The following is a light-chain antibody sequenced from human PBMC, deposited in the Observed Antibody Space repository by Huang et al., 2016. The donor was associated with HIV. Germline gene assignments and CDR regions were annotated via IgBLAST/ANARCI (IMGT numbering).Light chain of an antibody. J-gene: IGKJ4*01. V-gene: IGKV3-15*01. CDR3: QQYHTWPPLT. Sequence: ENVMTQSPATLSVSPGERATLSCRASQSVSTNLAWYQQKPGQAPRLLIYDASTRATGNPARCSGSGSGTEFILPISSLQAEDFAVYYCQQYHTWPPLTFGGGTKVEIK. CDR2: DAS. CDR1: QSVSTN.